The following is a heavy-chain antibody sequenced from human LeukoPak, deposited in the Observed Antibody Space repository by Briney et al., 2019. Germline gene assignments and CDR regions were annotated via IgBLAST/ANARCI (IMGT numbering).Heavy chain of an antibody. Sequence: PGGSLRLSCAASGFTFSNYAMHWVRQAPGKGLEWVAVISYDGSKKYYADSVKGRFTISRDNAKNSLYLQMNSLRDEDSAVYYCARDQGIFDYWGQGTLVTVSS. CDR3: ARDQGIFDY. V-gene: IGHV3-30-3*01. J-gene: IGHJ4*02. CDR1: GFTFSNYA. CDR2: ISYDGSKK.